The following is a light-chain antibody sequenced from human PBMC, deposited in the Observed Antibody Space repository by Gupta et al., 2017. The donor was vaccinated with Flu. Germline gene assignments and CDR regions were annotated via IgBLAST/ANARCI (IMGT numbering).Light chain of an antibody. CDR3: SSYTISDSFV. CDR2: EVN. CDR1: SSDVGYYDY. Sequence: QSALTQPASVSGSPGQSITISCPGTSSDVGYYDYVSWYQQHPGKVPKLMIYEVNNRPAGISNRFSGSKSGNTASLTISGLQAEDEADYYCSSYTISDSFVFGSGTRVTVL. V-gene: IGLV2-14*01. J-gene: IGLJ1*01.